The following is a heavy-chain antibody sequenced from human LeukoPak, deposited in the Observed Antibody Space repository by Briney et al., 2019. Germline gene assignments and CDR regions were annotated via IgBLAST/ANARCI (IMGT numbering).Heavy chain of an antibody. V-gene: IGHV3-21*01. J-gene: IGHJ5*02. CDR1: GFTFSCYS. CDR3: ARDYGSESWFDP. CDR2: ISSSSSYI. Sequence: GGSLRLSCAASGFTFSCYSMNWVRQAPGKGLEWVSSISSSSSYIYYADSVKGRFTIPRDNAKNSLYLQMNSLRAEDTAVYYCARDYGSESWFDPWGQGTLVTVSS. D-gene: IGHD6-19*01.